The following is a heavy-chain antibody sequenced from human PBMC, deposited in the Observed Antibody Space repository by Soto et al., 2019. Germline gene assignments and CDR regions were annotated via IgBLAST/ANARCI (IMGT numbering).Heavy chain of an antibody. Sequence: SETLSLTCAVYGGSFSGYYWSWIRQPPGKGLEWIGEINHSGSTNYNPSLKSRLTISIDTSKNQFPLNLSSVTAADTAVYYCASGSTIINTLAYWGQGTLVTVSS. J-gene: IGHJ4*02. V-gene: IGHV4-34*01. CDR3: ASGSTIINTLAY. D-gene: IGHD4-4*01. CDR1: GGSFSGYY. CDR2: INHSGST.